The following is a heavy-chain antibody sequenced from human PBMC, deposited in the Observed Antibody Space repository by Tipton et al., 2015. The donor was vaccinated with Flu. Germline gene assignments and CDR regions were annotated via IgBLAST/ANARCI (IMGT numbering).Heavy chain of an antibody. V-gene: IGHV4-31*03. D-gene: IGHD1/OR15-1a*01. CDR2: ISYKGST. Sequence: TLSLTCTVSGGSIRSDAHYWSWIRQHPGQGLEWIGYISYKGSTYYNPSLKSRVSMSVDTSKNQFSLRVRSVTAADTAVYYCARDQSREQLLRGPPEFGMVVWGQGTSVTVSS. J-gene: IGHJ6*02. CDR3: ARDQSREQLLRGPPEFGMVV. CDR1: GGSIRSDAHY.